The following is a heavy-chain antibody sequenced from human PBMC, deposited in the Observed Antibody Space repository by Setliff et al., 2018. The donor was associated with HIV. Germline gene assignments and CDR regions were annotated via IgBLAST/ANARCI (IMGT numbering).Heavy chain of an antibody. CDR1: GYTFSSYG. V-gene: IGHV1-18*01. CDR3: ARGYYNFWSGYYDSRFPNPIDAFDI. J-gene: IGHJ3*02. Sequence: VKVSCKASGYTFSSYGISWVRQAPGQGVEWMGWISAYNGNTNYAQKLQGRVTMTTDTSTSTAYMELRGLRSDDTAVYYCARGYYNFWSGYYDSRFPNPIDAFDIWGQGTMVTVSS. CDR2: ISAYNGNT. D-gene: IGHD3-3*01.